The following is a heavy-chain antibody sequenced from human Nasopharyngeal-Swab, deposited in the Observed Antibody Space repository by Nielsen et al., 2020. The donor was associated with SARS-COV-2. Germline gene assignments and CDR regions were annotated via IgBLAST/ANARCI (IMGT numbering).Heavy chain of an antibody. D-gene: IGHD6-19*01. Sequence: GGSLRLSCAASGFTFSSYWMSWVRQAPGKGLEWVANIKQDGSEKYYVDSVKGRFTISRDNAKNSLYLQMNSLRAEDTAVYYCARNSSGWYAIRGEFRENYGMDVWGQGTTVTVSS. CDR2: IKQDGSEK. J-gene: IGHJ6*02. V-gene: IGHV3-7*01. CDR1: GFTFSSYW. CDR3: ARNSSGWYAIRGEFRENYGMDV.